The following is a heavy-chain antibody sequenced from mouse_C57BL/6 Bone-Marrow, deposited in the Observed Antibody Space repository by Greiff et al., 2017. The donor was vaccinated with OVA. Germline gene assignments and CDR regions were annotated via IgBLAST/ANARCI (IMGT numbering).Heavy chain of an antibody. CDR1: GYAFSSSW. CDR3: TTVVAKWYFDV. V-gene: IGHV1-82*01. J-gene: IGHJ1*03. CDR2: IYPGDGDT. D-gene: IGHD1-1*01. Sequence: VQRVESGPELVKPGASVKISCKASGYAFSSSWMNWVKQRPGKGLEWIGRIYPGDGDTNYNGKFKGKATLTADKSSSTAYMQRSSLTSEDSAVYFCTTVVAKWYFDVWGTGTTVTVSS.